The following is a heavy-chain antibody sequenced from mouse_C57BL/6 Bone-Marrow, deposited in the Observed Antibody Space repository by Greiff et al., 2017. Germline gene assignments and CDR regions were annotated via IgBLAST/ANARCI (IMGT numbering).Heavy chain of an antibody. D-gene: IGHD2-3*01. CDR2: IDPEIGDT. Sequence: VQLQQSGAGLVRPGASVKLSCTASGFNIKDDYIHWVKQRPEQGLEWIGWIDPEIGDTEYASKFQGQATITSDTSSHTAYLQLSSLTYEDTAVYYCSSFDGNYFDFWGQGTPLTVAS. V-gene: IGHV14-4*01. CDR3: SSFDGNYFDF. CDR1: GFNIKDDY. J-gene: IGHJ2*01.